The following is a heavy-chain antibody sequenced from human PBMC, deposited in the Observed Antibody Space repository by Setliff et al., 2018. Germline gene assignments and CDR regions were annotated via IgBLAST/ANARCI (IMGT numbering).Heavy chain of an antibody. J-gene: IGHJ5*01. CDR3: ARDGPHCVTSSCPGAWFDS. Sequence: SETLSLTCTVSGASISSYYWSWIRQPPGEGLEWIGYIYSSGNIKYNPSLKSRVTISLDTSKNQFSLKLSSVTAADTAVYYCARDGPHCVTSSCPGAWFDSWGQGILVTVSS. CDR2: IYSSGNI. CDR1: GASISSYY. V-gene: IGHV4-4*09. D-gene: IGHD2-2*01.